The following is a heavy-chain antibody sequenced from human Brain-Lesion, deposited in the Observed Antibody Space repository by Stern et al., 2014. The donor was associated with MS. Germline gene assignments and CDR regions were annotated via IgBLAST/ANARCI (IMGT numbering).Heavy chain of an antibody. D-gene: IGHD6-6*01. Sequence: EVQLVESGAEVKKPGESLKISCKGSGYRFTSNWIGWGRQMPGKGLDWRGIIWPGDSDTRYSPSFQGQVTISADKSISTAYLQWSSLQASDTAMYYCARRGDSSSSGFDYWGQGTLVIVSS. CDR2: IWPGDSDT. CDR3: ARRGDSSSSGFDY. V-gene: IGHV5-51*01. J-gene: IGHJ4*02. CDR1: GYRFTSNW.